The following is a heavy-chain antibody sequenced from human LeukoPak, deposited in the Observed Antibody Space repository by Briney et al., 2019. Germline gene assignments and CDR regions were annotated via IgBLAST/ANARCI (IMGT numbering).Heavy chain of an antibody. V-gene: IGHV1-18*04. CDR3: ARDQRSTAYFDY. D-gene: IGHD4-17*01. CDR2: ISAYNGNT. CDR1: GYTFTSYY. Sequence: ASVKASCKASGYTFTSYYMHWVRQAPGQGLEWMGWISAYNGNTNYAQKLQGRVTMTTDTSTSTAYMELRSLRSDDTAVYYCARDQRSTAYFDYWGQGTLVTVSS. J-gene: IGHJ4*02.